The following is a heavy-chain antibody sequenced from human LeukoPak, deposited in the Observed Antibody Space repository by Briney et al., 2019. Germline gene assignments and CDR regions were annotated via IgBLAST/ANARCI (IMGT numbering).Heavy chain of an antibody. D-gene: IGHD1-26*01. CDR2: FDPEDGET. J-gene: IGHJ3*02. V-gene: IGHV1-24*01. Sequence: ASVKVSCKVSGYTLTELSMHWGRQAPGKGLEWMGGFDPEDGETIYAQKFQGRVTMTEDTSTDTAYMELSSLRSEDTAVYYCATYLVGGSLAAFDIWGQGTMVTVSS. CDR3: ATYLVGGSLAAFDI. CDR1: GYTLTELS.